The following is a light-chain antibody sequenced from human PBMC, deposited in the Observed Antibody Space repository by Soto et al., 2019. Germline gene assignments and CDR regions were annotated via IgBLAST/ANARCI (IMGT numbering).Light chain of an antibody. V-gene: IGLV2-14*01. J-gene: IGLJ1*01. CDR1: SSDVGAYNY. CDR3: TSYTSSSPYV. Sequence: QSVLTQPASVSGSPGQSITISCTGTSSDVGAYNYVSWYQQHPGKAPKLMIYDVSNRPSGVSNRFSGSKSGNTASLTISGLQAEDEADYYCTSYTSSSPYVFGTGPMVTVL. CDR2: DVS.